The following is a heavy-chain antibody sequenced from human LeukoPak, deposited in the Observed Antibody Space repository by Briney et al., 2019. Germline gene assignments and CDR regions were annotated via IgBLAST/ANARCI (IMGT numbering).Heavy chain of an antibody. CDR2: VYHSGST. V-gene: IGHV4-38-2*02. J-gene: IGHJ3*01. D-gene: IGHD4-17*01. CDR1: GYSISSGYY. CDR3: ATTDDYGDYVHAFDV. Sequence: SETLSLTCTVSGYSISSGYYWGWIRQPPGKGLEWIGNVYHSGSTYYNPSLKSRVTISVDTSKNQFSLKLSSVTAADTAVYYCATTDDYGDYVHAFDVWGQGTMDTVSS.